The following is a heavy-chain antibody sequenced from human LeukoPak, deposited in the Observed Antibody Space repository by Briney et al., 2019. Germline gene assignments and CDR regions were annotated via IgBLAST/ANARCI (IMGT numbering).Heavy chain of an antibody. CDR3: ARDEGVVVPAAIADY. J-gene: IGHJ4*02. CDR2: ISSSGITI. CDR1: GFTFSDYY. D-gene: IGHD2-2*01. Sequence: GGSLRLSCAASGFTFSDYYMSWIRQAPGRGLEWVSYISSSGITIYYADSVKGRFTISRDNAKNSLYLQMNSLRAEDTAVYYCARDEGVVVPAAIADYWGQGTLVTVSS. V-gene: IGHV3-11*01.